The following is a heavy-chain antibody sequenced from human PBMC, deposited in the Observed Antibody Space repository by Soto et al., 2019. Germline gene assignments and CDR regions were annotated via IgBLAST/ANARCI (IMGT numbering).Heavy chain of an antibody. Sequence: ASLKVSCKASGYTFTGYYMHWVRQAPGQGLEWMGWINPNSGGTNYAQKFQGWVTMTRDTSISTAYMELSRLRSDDTAVYYCARGLRHCSGGSCYPENWFDPWGQGTLVTVSS. V-gene: IGHV1-2*04. J-gene: IGHJ5*02. D-gene: IGHD2-15*01. CDR1: GYTFTGYY. CDR3: ARGLRHCSGGSCYPENWFDP. CDR2: INPNSGGT.